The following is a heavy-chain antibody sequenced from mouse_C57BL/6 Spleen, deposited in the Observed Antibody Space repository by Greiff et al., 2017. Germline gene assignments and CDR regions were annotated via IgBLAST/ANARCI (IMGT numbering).Heavy chain of an antibody. CDR1: GFTFSSYA. CDR2: ISDGGSYT. J-gene: IGHJ2*01. V-gene: IGHV5-4*01. CDR3: ARDGGSYYFDN. Sequence: EVQVVESGGGLVKPGGSLKLSCAASGFTFSSYAMSWVRQTPEKRLEWVATISDGGSYTYYPDNVKGRFTISRDNAKNNLYLQMSHLKSEDTAMYYCARDGGSYYFDNWGQGTTLTVSS.